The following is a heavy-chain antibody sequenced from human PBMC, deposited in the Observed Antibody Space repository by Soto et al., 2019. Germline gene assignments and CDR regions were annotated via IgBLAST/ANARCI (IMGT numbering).Heavy chain of an antibody. J-gene: IGHJ5*02. Sequence: SGPTLVNPTQPLTLTCSFSGFSLSVYGVRVIWFRQPPGETLEWLALIHWNDDKRYSPYLKSRLTITKDTSKNQVVLTLTNLDPLDTGTYFCAHTKDSSGFLTSWGQGILVTVSS. CDR1: GFSLSVYGVR. V-gene: IGHV2-5*01. D-gene: IGHD3-22*01. CDR3: AHTKDSSGFLTS. CDR2: IHWNDDK.